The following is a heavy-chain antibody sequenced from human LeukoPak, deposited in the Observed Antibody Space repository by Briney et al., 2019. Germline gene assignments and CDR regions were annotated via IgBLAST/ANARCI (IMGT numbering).Heavy chain of an antibody. CDR3: PKDRSSINDVCHGDFDY. V-gene: IGHV3-23*01. J-gene: IGHJ4*02. CDR2: ISGSGGST. Sequence: GGSLRLSCAASGFIFSSYAMSWVRQAPGKGLEWVSTISGSGGSTYYADSVKGRFTISRDNSKNTVYLQMNSLRAEDTAVYYCPKDRSSINDVCHGDFDYWGQGTLVTVSS. D-gene: IGHD2-8*01. CDR1: GFIFSSYA.